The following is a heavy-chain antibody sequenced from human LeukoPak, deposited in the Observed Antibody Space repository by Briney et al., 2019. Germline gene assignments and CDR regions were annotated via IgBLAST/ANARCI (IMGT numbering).Heavy chain of an antibody. CDR2: IYYSGST. J-gene: IGHJ4*02. V-gene: IGHV4-59*01. CDR3: AGGPPGSSWYKWYYFDY. D-gene: IGHD6-13*01. CDR1: GGSFSGYY. Sequence: SETLSLTCAVYGGSFSGYYWSWIRQPPGKGLEWIGYIYYSGSTNYNPSLKSRVTISVDTSKNQFSLKLSSVTAADTAVYYCAGGPPGSSWYKWYYFDYWGQGTLVTVSS.